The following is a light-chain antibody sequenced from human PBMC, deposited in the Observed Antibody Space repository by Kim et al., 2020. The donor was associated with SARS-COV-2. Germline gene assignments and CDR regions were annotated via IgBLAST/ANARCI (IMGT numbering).Light chain of an antibody. CDR2: SAT. CDR1: QNIGTS. J-gene: IGKJ2*01. CDR3: LQYIDWYT. Sequence: LSVSPGGRATLSCGARQNIGTSLAWYQQRPHQAPMLLNNSATTSAAGIPARFSGSGSRTEFTLTVSSLQSEDSAVYYCLQYIDWYTFGQGTKLEI. V-gene: IGKV3-15*01.